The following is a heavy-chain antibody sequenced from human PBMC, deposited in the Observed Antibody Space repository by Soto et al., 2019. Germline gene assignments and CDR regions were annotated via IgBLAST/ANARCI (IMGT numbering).Heavy chain of an antibody. Sequence: PSETLSLTCTVSGGSISSYYWSWIRQPPGKGLEWIGYIYYSGSTNYNPSLKSRVTISVDTSKNQFSLKLSSVTAADTAVYYCARVVYGGKTSGEFQHWGQGALVTVSS. V-gene: IGHV4-59*08. CDR3: ARVVYGGKTSGEFQH. CDR2: IYYSGST. J-gene: IGHJ1*01. CDR1: GGSISSYY. D-gene: IGHD4-17*01.